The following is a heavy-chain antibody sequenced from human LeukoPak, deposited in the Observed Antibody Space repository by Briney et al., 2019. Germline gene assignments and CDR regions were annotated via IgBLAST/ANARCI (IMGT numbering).Heavy chain of an antibody. D-gene: IGHD4-11*01. J-gene: IGHJ5*02. V-gene: IGHV1-69*05. CDR1: GGTFSSYA. CDR3: ARGGTVTTYNWFDP. Sequence: SVMVSCKASGGTFSSYAISWVRQAPGQGLEWMGGIIPIFGTANYAQKFQGRVTITTDESTSTAYMELSSLRSEDTAVYYCARGGTVTTYNWFDPWGQGTLVTVSS. CDR2: IIPIFGTA.